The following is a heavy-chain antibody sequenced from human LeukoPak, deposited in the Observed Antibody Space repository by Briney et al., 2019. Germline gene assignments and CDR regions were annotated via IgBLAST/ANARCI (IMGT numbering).Heavy chain of an antibody. CDR1: GYTLTELS. Sequence: ASVKVSCKVSGYTLTELSMHWVRQAPGQGLEWMGWINPNSGGTNYAQKFQGRVTMTRDTSISTAYMELSRLRSDDTAVYYCAREGFTGYSSGLGNWFDPWGQGTLVTVSS. V-gene: IGHV1-2*02. CDR3: AREGFTGYSSGLGNWFDP. CDR2: INPNSGGT. J-gene: IGHJ5*02. D-gene: IGHD6-19*01.